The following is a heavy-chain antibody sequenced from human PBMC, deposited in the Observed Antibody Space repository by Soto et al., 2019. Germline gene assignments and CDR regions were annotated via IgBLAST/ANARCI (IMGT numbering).Heavy chain of an antibody. D-gene: IGHD3-3*01. CDR2: INHSGST. J-gene: IGHJ6*03. CDR3: ARGGSGDFWSGYRKDYYMDV. CDR1: GGSISSGDYY. Sequence: SETLSLTCTVSGGSISSGDYYWSWIRQPPGKGLEWIGEINHSGSTNYNPSLKSRVIISVDTSKNQFSLKLSSVTAADTAVYYCARGGSGDFWSGYRKDYYMDVWGKGTTVTVSS. V-gene: IGHV4-39*07.